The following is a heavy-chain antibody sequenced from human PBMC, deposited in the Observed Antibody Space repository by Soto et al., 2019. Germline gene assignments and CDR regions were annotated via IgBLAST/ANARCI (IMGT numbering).Heavy chain of an antibody. CDR1: GFTFSSYA. J-gene: IGHJ6*02. Sequence: GGSLRLSCAASGFTFSSYAMHWVRQAPGKGLEWVAVISYDGSNKYYADSVKGRFTISRDNSKNTLYLQMNSLRAEDTAVYYCASDREWLSTYYYYGMDVWGQGTTVTVSS. CDR3: ASDREWLSTYYYYGMDV. D-gene: IGHD3-3*01. CDR2: ISYDGSNK. V-gene: IGHV3-30-3*01.